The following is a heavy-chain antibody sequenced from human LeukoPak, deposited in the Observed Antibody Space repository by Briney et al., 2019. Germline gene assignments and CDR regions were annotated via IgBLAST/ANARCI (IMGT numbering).Heavy chain of an antibody. J-gene: IGHJ4*02. D-gene: IGHD3-22*01. V-gene: IGHV1-24*01. CDR2: FDPEDGET. Sequence: ASVKVSCKVSGYTLTELSIHWVRQAPGKGLEWMGGFDPEDGETIYAQKFQGRVTMTRDTSISTAYMELSRLRSDDTAVYYCARVANYYDSSAAGYWGQGTLVTVSS. CDR3: ARVANYYDSSAAGY. CDR1: GYTLTELS.